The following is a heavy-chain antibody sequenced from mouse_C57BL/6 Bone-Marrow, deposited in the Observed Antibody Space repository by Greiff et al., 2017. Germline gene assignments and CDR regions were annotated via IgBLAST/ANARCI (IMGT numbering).Heavy chain of an antibody. Sequence: VQLQQPGAELVMPGASVKLSCKASGYTFTSYWMHWVKQRPGQGLEWIGEIDPSDSYTNYNQKFKGKSTLTVDKSSSTAYMQLSSLTSEDSAVYYCARESSGYAMDYWGQGTSVTVS. D-gene: IGHD3-2*02. CDR3: ARESSGYAMDY. J-gene: IGHJ4*01. V-gene: IGHV1-69*01. CDR2: IDPSDSYT. CDR1: GYTFTSYW.